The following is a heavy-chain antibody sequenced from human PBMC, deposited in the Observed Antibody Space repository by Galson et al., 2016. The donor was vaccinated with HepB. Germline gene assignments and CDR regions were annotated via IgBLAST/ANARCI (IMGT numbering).Heavy chain of an antibody. J-gene: IGHJ3*02. CDR2: ISGYNGDT. V-gene: IGHV1-18*01. D-gene: IGHD1-26*01. Sequence: SVKVSCKASGYTFTNYGISWVRQAPGQGLDWMGWISGYNGDTKYAQKFQGRVTTTEDPSTDTAYMELSSLRAEDTAVYYCATNLLEVGLNAYNIWGQGTTVIVSS. CDR3: ATNLLEVGLNAYNI. CDR1: GYTFTNYG.